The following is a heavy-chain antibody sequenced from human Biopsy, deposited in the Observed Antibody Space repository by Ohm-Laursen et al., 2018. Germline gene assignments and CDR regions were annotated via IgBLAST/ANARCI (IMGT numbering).Heavy chain of an antibody. V-gene: IGHV4-31*03. CDR3: ATFRASWDTTQGGDY. Sequence: PSDTLSLTCTVSGVSISVDGYYWAWIRQLPGKGLDWIGYIYHSGTTYYNPSLKSRLTVSVDTSKNEFSLRLRSVTAADTAVYFCATFRASWDTTQGGDYWGQGTLVTVSS. J-gene: IGHJ4*02. CDR2: IYHSGTT. CDR1: GVSISVDGYY. D-gene: IGHD1-26*01.